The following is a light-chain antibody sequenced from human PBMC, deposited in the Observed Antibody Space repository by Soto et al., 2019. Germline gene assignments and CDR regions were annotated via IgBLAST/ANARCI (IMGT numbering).Light chain of an antibody. V-gene: IGKV3D-15*01. J-gene: IGKJ4*01. CDR3: QQYNNWPLLT. CDR1: QTVSRH. Sequence: EIVMTQSPGTLSVSPGERATLSCRASQTVSRHLAWYQQKPGQAPRLLIYGASTRATGIPARFSGSGSGTDFTLTISSLQSEDFAVYYCQQYNNWPLLTFGGGTKVDIK. CDR2: GAS.